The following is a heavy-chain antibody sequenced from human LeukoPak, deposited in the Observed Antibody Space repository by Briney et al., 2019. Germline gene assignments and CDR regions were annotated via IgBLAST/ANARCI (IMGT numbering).Heavy chain of an antibody. V-gene: IGHV3-23*01. J-gene: IGHJ6*02. D-gene: IGHD6-19*01. CDR1: GFTFSSYA. Sequence: PGGSLRLSCAASGFTFSSYAMSWVRQAPGKGLEWVSAISGSGGSTYYANSVKGRFTISRDNSKNTLYLQMNSLRAEDTAVYYCAKTGRPDRSGWSPFIGMDVWGQGTTVTVSS. CDR3: AKTGRPDRSGWSPFIGMDV. CDR2: ISGSGGST.